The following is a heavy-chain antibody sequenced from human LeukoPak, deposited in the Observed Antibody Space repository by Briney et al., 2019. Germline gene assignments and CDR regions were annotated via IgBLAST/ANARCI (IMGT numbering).Heavy chain of an antibody. Sequence: PSETLSLTCAVYGGSFSVYYWGGSRQPPGRGLEWIGEINHSGSTNYNPSLKSRVTISVDTSKNQFSLKLSSVTAADTAVYYCARAGYCSGGSCYYNWFDPWGQGTLVTVSS. CDR3: ARAGYCSGGSCYYNWFDP. CDR2: INHSGST. J-gene: IGHJ5*02. V-gene: IGHV4-34*01. D-gene: IGHD2-15*01. CDR1: GGSFSVYY.